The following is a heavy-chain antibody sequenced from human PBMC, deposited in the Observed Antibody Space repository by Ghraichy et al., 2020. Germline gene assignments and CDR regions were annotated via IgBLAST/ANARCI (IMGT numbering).Heavy chain of an antibody. CDR3: ARQFNAGHDY. CDR2: IYYSGST. Sequence: SETLSLTCTVSGGSISGSSYYWGWIRQPPGKGLEWIGSIYYSGSTYYNPSLKSRVTISVDTSKNQFSLKLSSVTAADTAVYYCARQFNAGHDYWGQGTLVTVSS. J-gene: IGHJ4*02. V-gene: IGHV4-39*01. CDR1: GGSISGSSYY.